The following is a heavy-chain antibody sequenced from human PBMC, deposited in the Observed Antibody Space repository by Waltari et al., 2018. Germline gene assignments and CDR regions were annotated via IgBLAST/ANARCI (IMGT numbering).Heavy chain of an antibody. CDR3: ARELQLWLPVGYFDY. D-gene: IGHD5-18*01. Sequence: QVQLVQSGAEVKKPGASVKVSCKASGYTFTSYAMHWVRQAPGQRLEWMGWINAGNGNTKYSQKFQGRVTITRDTSASTAYMELSSLRSEDTAVYYCARELQLWLPVGYFDYWGQGTLVTVSS. J-gene: IGHJ4*02. CDR1: GYTFTSYA. V-gene: IGHV1-3*01. CDR2: INAGNGNT.